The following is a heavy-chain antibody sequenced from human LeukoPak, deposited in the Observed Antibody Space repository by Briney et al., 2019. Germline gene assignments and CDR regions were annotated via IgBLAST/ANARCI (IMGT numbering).Heavy chain of an antibody. Sequence: SETLSLTCAVYGGSFSGYYWSWIRQPPGKGLEWIGEINHSGSTNYNPSLKSRVTISVDTSKNQFSLRLSSVTAADTAEYYCARHGYSSGSLAWFDPWGQGTQVTVSS. J-gene: IGHJ5*02. D-gene: IGHD6-19*01. CDR3: ARHGYSSGSLAWFDP. CDR2: INHSGST. V-gene: IGHV4-34*01. CDR1: GGSFSGYY.